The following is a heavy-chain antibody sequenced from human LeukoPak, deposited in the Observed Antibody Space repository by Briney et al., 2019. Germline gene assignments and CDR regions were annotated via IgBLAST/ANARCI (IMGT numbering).Heavy chain of an antibody. V-gene: IGHV3-9*01. CDR1: GFTFDDYA. CDR3: ARNIKGDYGDYVDYYYYYGMDV. J-gene: IGHJ6*02. Sequence: GRSLRLSCAASGFTFDDYAMHWVRQAPGKGLEWVSGISWNSGSIGYADSVKGRFTISRDNSKNTLYLQMNSLRAEDTAVYYCARNIKGDYGDYVDYYYYYGMDVWGQGTTVTVSS. D-gene: IGHD4-17*01. CDR2: ISWNSGSI.